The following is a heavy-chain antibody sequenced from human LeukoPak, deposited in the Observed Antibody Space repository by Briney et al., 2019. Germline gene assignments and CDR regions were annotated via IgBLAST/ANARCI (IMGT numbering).Heavy chain of an antibody. V-gene: IGHV4-59*01. CDR3: VRGPYGSSISNWFDP. J-gene: IGHJ5*02. Sequence: PSETLSLTCSVSGDCITGYSWSWIRQTPGKGLECIGYIYYNGDTHYNPSLNSRLSMSVDTPKKQFSLNLRSVTAADTAVYYCVRGPYGSSISNWFDPWGQGLLVTVSS. D-gene: IGHD3-10*01. CDR1: GDCITGYS. CDR2: IYYNGDT.